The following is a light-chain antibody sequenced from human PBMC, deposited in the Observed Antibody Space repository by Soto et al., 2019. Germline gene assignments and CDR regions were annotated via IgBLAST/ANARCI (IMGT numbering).Light chain of an antibody. V-gene: IGKV1-27*01. Sequence: DIQLTQSPSSLSASVGDRVTFTCRASQDISHFLAWYQQRPGEVPRLLIYGASTLQSGVSSRFSGSGFRTDFTLPLASLQPEDVPTYYCQKYNKDYTATFGPGTKVDIK. CDR2: GAS. CDR1: QDISHF. J-gene: IGKJ1*01. CDR3: QKYNKDYTAT.